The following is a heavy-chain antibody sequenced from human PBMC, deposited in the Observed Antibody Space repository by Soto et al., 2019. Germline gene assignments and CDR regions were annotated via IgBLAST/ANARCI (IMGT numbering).Heavy chain of an antibody. Sequence: TGAALGNATQTVGLACSFWGFSLSTSGVGVGWIRQPPGKALECLALIYWDDDKRYSPSLKSRLTITKDTSKNQVVLTMTNMDPVDTATYYCAHRLEWLVYDYWGQGTLVTVSS. CDR3: AHRLEWLVYDY. CDR1: GFSLSTSGVG. V-gene: IGHV2-5*02. J-gene: IGHJ4*02. D-gene: IGHD6-19*01. CDR2: IYWDDDK.